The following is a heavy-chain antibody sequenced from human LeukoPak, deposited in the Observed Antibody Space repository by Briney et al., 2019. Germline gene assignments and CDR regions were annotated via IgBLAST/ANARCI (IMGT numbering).Heavy chain of an antibody. J-gene: IGHJ4*02. Sequence: PSETLSLTCTVSGGSISSSSYSWAWIRQPPGKGLEWIGTISDSGNTYSNPSLRRRFTISVDTSKNQFSLQLTSVTAADSAIYYCARQGDGGRAYDHWDQGTLVTVSS. V-gene: IGHV4-39*01. D-gene: IGHD4-23*01. CDR2: ISDSGNT. CDR1: GGSISSSSYS. CDR3: ARQGDGGRAYDH.